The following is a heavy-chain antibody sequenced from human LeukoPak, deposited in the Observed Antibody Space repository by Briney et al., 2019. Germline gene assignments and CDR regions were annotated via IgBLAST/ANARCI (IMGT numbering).Heavy chain of an antibody. Sequence: PGGSLRLSCAAPGFTFRSNSMNWVRQAPGKGLECVSYISSSSTIYYADSVKGRFTISRDNAKISLYLQMNSLRDEDTAVYYCARDLGYCGAISCGLGYWGQGTLVTVSS. D-gene: IGHD2-15*01. CDR3: ARDLGYCGAISCGLGY. V-gene: IGHV3-48*02. J-gene: IGHJ4*02. CDR1: GFTFRSNS. CDR2: ISSSSTI.